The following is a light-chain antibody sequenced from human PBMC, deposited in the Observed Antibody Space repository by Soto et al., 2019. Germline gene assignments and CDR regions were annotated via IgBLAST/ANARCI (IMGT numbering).Light chain of an antibody. Sequence: EIALTQSPATLSLSPGERATLSCGTSQSVSSKYLAWYQQKPGQAPGLLIYAASSRAPGIPDRFSGSVSGTDFTLTISRLEPEDFAVYYCQQYGSSPPVYTFGQGTKVDIK. CDR3: QQYGSSPPVYT. CDR2: AAS. CDR1: QSVSSKY. V-gene: IGKV3-20*01. J-gene: IGKJ2*01.